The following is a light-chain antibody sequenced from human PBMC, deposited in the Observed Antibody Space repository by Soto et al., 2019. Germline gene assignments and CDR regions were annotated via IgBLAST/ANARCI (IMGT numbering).Light chain of an antibody. CDR2: DVS. J-gene: IGLJ3*02. CDR3: SSYTTRSTVV. Sequence: QSVLTQPASVSGSPGQSITISCTGTSSDVGGYNCVSWYQQHPGKAPKLMICDVSSRPSGVSDRFSGSKSGNTASLTISGLQAEDEADYYCSSYTTRSTVVFGGGTKVTV. V-gene: IGLV2-14*01. CDR1: SSDVGGYNC.